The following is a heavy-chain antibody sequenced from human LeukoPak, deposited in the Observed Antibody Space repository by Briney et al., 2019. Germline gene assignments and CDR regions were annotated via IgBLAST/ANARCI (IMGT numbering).Heavy chain of an antibody. CDR2: IWYDGSNK. CDR3: ARDPTPYYYDSSGYYPRFDY. Sequence: GGSLRLSCAASGFTFSSYSMNWVRQAPGKGLEWVAVIWYDGSNKYYADSVKGRFTISRDNSKNTLYLQMNSLRAEDTAVYYCARDPTPYYYDSSGYYPRFDYWGQGTLVTVSS. D-gene: IGHD3-22*01. CDR1: GFTFSSYS. J-gene: IGHJ4*02. V-gene: IGHV3-33*08.